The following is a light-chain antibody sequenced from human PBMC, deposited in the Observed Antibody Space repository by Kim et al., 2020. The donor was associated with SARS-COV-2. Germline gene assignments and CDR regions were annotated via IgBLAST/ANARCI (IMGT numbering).Light chain of an antibody. CDR3: HQYGTWPWT. J-gene: IGKJ1*01. V-gene: IGKV3-15*01. CDR2: GAY. Sequence: VMMTQSPATLSVSPGERVTLSCRASQSVSSRYLSWYQHKPGQAPRLLIYGAYSRATGVPARFSGSGSGTEFTLTISSLQSDDVAPYYCHQYGTWPWTFGQGTKLEIK. CDR1: QSVSSRY.